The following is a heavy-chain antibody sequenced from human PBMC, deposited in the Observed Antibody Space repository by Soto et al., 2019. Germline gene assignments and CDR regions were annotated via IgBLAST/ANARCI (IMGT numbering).Heavy chain of an antibody. CDR3: AKLGIVGAGGFDY. Sequence: QVQLVESGGGVVQPGRSLRLSCAASGFTFSSYGMHWVRQAPGKGLEWVAVISYDGSNKYYADSVKGRFTISRDNSKNTRYLQMNSLRAEDTAVYYCAKLGIVGAGGFDYWGQGTLVTVSS. CDR1: GFTFSSYG. V-gene: IGHV3-30*18. D-gene: IGHD1-26*01. J-gene: IGHJ4*02. CDR2: ISYDGSNK.